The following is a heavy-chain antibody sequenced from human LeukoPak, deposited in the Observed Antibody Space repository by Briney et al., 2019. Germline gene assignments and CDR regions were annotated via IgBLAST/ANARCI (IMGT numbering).Heavy chain of an antibody. V-gene: IGHV1-2*02. J-gene: IGHJ5*02. CDR2: INPNSGGT. CDR3: ARDGEVIAAAGSNNWFDP. CDR1: GYTFTGYY. Sequence: ASVKVSCKASGYTFTGYYMHGVRQAPGQGLEWMGWINPNSGGTNYAQKLQGRVTMTRDTSISTAYMELSRLRSDDTAVYYCARDGEVIAAAGSNNWFDPWGQGTLVTVSS. D-gene: IGHD6-13*01.